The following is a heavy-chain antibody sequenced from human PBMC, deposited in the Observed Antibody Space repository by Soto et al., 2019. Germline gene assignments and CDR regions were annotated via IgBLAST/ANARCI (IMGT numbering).Heavy chain of an antibody. D-gene: IGHD4-4*01. J-gene: IGHJ4*02. Sequence: SETLSLTCTASGGSSSSYYRSWIRQPSGKGLEWIGYIYYSGRTNYNLSLKRRVTISVDTSKNRFSLRLNSVTASHKAVYYCASQRTTVLTKAYFYDWGPGALVTVSS. CDR2: IYYSGRT. CDR1: GGSSSSYY. V-gene: IGHV4-59*08. CDR3: ASQRTTVLTKAYFYD.